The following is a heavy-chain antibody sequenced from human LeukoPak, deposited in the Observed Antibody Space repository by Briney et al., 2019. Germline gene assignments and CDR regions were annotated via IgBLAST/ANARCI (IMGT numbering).Heavy chain of an antibody. D-gene: IGHD2-15*01. Sequence: GGSLRLSCAASGFTFSSYSMNWVRQAPGKGLEWVSSISSSSSYIYYADSVKGRFTISRDNAKNSLYLQMNSLRAEDTAVYYCATSDLVHEMVAYDAFHIWGQGTMVTVSS. CDR1: GFTFSSYS. CDR2: ISSSSSYI. CDR3: ATSDLVHEMVAYDAFHI. V-gene: IGHV3-21*01. J-gene: IGHJ3*02.